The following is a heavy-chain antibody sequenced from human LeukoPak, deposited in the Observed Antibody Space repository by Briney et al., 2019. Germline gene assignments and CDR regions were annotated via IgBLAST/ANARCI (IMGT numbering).Heavy chain of an antibody. CDR2: MNPNSGNT. J-gene: IGHJ5*02. Sequence: ASVKVSCKASGYTFTSYDINWVRQATGQGLEWMGWMNPNSGNTGYAQKFQGRVTMTRNTSISIAYMELSSLRSEDTAVYYCARNPTVTTRRPRTSWFDPWGQGTLVTVSS. CDR3: ARNPTVTTRRPRTSWFDP. CDR1: GYTFTSYD. D-gene: IGHD4-17*01. V-gene: IGHV1-8*01.